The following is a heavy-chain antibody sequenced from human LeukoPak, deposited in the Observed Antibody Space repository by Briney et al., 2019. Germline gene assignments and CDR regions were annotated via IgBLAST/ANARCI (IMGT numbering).Heavy chain of an antibody. CDR1: GGSISSSSYY. V-gene: IGHV4-39*02. Sequence: KPSETLSLTCTVSGGSISSSSYYWGWIRQPPGKGLEWIGSIYYSGGTYYNPSLKSRVTISVDTSKNQFSLKLSSVTAADTAVYYCARDPYLVRGATYYYYYMDVWGKGTTVTVSS. J-gene: IGHJ6*03. D-gene: IGHD3-10*01. CDR2: IYYSGGT. CDR3: ARDPYLVRGATYYYYYMDV.